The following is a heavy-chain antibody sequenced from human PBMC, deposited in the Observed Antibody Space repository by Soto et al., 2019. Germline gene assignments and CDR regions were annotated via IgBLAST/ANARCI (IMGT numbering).Heavy chain of an antibody. D-gene: IGHD2-15*01. Sequence: ASVKVSCKASGYTFTSYGISWVRQAPGQGLEWMGWISAYNGNTNYAQKLQGRVTMTRDTSISTAYMELSRLRSDDTAVYYCAREGKGYCSGGSCSYYFDYWGQGTLVTVSS. V-gene: IGHV1-18*01. CDR2: ISAYNGNT. J-gene: IGHJ4*02. CDR1: GYTFTSYG. CDR3: AREGKGYCSGGSCSYYFDY.